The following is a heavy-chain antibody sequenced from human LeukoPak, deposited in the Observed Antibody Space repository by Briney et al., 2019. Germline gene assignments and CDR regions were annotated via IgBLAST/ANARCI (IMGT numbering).Heavy chain of an antibody. J-gene: IGHJ6*03. Sequence: PSETLSLTCTVSGYSISSGFCWGWIRQPPGKGLEWIGNIYHSGSTYYNPSLKSRVTISLDTSKNQFSLKLSSVTAADTAVYYCARVGMGAYYYMDVWGKGTTVTVSS. CDR3: ARVGMGAYYYMDV. V-gene: IGHV4-38-2*02. D-gene: IGHD3-16*01. CDR1: GYSISSGFC. CDR2: IYHSGST.